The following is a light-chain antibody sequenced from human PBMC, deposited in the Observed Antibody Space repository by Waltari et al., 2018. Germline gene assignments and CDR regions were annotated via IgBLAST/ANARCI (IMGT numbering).Light chain of an antibody. CDR1: QSVSSSY. CDR2: GAS. Sequence: EIGLTQSPGTLSLSPGESATLSCRASQSVSSSYLAWYQQKPGQAPRLLIYGASTRATGISDRFSGSGSGTDFTLTISRLEPEDFAVFYCQHYGDSPPRTFGQGTKVEIK. CDR3: QHYGDSPPRT. J-gene: IGKJ2*01. V-gene: IGKV3-20*01.